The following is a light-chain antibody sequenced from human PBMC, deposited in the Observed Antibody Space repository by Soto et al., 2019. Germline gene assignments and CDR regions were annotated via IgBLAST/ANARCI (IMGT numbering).Light chain of an antibody. CDR2: KAS. Sequence: DIQMTHSPSTLSASVGDRVTITCRASQSISSRLAWYQQKPGIAPKLLTYKASTLQSGVPSRFSGSGYGTVFTLTISRLQPDDSATYYCQQYDVYSTFGQGTKV. J-gene: IGKJ1*01. CDR1: QSISSR. V-gene: IGKV1-5*03. CDR3: QQYDVYST.